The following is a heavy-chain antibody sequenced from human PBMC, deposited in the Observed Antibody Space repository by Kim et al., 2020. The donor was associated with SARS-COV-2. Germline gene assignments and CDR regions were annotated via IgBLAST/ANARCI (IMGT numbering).Heavy chain of an antibody. Sequence: ASVKVSCKASGYTFSNYVITWVRQAPGQGLEWMGFISAHNANANYAQRLRGRVTMTTDTSTTTAYMELRSLRSDDTAVYYCARSYSPDYWGQGTLVTVSS. CDR2: ISAHNANA. J-gene: IGHJ4*02. D-gene: IGHD1-26*01. CDR1: GYTFSNYV. CDR3: ARSYSPDY. V-gene: IGHV1-18*01.